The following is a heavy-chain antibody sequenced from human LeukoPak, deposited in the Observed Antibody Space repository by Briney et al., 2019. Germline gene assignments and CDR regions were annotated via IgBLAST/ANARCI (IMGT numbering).Heavy chain of an antibody. CDR1: GFTFSSYA. J-gene: IGHJ6*03. D-gene: IGHD5-18*01. CDR3: AKDVHSYGLYYYYMDV. CDR2: ISGSGGST. Sequence: GGSLRLSCAASGFTFSSYAMSWVRQAPGKGLEWVSAISGSGGSTYYADSVKGRFTISRDNSKNTLYLQMNSLRAEDTAVYYCAKDVHSYGLYYYYMDVWGKGTTVTVSS. V-gene: IGHV3-23*01.